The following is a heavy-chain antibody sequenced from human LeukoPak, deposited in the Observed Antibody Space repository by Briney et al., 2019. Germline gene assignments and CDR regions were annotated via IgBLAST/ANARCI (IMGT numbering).Heavy chain of an antibody. V-gene: IGHV4-61*02. J-gene: IGHJ3*02. Sequence: SETLSLTCTVSGGSMSSGSYYWSWIRQPAGKGLEWIGRIYTSGSTNYNPSLKSRVTISVDTSKNQFSLKLSSVTAADTAVYYRARTPVVVVAATSFDIWGQGTMVTVSS. CDR2: IYTSGST. CDR1: GGSMSSGSYY. D-gene: IGHD2-15*01. CDR3: ARTPVVVVAATSFDI.